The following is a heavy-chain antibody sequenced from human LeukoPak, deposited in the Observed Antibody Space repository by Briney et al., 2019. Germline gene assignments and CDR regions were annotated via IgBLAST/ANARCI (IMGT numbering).Heavy chain of an antibody. CDR3: AKDLCY. CDR2: ISYDGGNK. J-gene: IGHJ4*02. CDR1: GFTFSSYS. Sequence: GGSLRLSCAASGFTFSSYSMNWVRQAPGKGLEWVAVISYDGGNKYYADSVKGRFTISRDNSKNTLYLQMNSLRAEDTAVYYCAKDLCYWGQGTLVTVSS. V-gene: IGHV3-30*18.